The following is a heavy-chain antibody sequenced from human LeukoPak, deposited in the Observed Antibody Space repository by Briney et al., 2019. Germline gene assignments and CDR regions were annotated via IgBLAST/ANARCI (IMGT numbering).Heavy chain of an antibody. Sequence: ASVKVSCKASGYTFTSYGISWVRQAPGQGLEWMGWISAYNGNTNYAQKLQGRVTMTTDTSTSTAYMELRSLRSDDTAVYYCARDIPYHDSSGYYGFDYWGQGTLVTVSS. CDR1: GYTFTSYG. J-gene: IGHJ4*02. V-gene: IGHV1-18*01. CDR3: ARDIPYHDSSGYYGFDY. CDR2: ISAYNGNT. D-gene: IGHD3-22*01.